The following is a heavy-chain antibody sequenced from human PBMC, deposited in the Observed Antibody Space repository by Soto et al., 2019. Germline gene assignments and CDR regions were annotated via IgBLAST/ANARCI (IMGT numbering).Heavy chain of an antibody. CDR1: SFSISSGYY. CDR3: ASCVSTDCYPQWGLQFFDL. V-gene: IGHV4-38-2*01. J-gene: IGHJ4*02. Sequence: PSETLSLTCAVSSFSISSGYYWGWVRQPPGKGLEWIGSIYHSGTTNYSPSLKSRVTISIDTSKNQFSLTLRSVTAADAAVYYCASCVSTDCYPQWGLQFFDLWGQGSLVTVSS. D-gene: IGHD2-2*01. CDR2: IYHSGTT.